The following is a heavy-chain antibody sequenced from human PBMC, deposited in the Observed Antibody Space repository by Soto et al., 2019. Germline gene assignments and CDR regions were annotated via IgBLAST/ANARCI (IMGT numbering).Heavy chain of an antibody. CDR3: ARTAPMDAGDKYYYDF. V-gene: IGHV1-69*13. J-gene: IGHJ4*02. Sequence: GASVKVSCKTSGGTFSTFGISWVRQAPGQGLEWMGGIIPFFGTAEYSQKFEDRITITADESTNTAYMDLRSLTSEDTAIYYCARTAPMDAGDKYYYDFWGQGALVTVSS. D-gene: IGHD3-16*01. CDR1: GGTFSTFG. CDR2: IIPFFGTA.